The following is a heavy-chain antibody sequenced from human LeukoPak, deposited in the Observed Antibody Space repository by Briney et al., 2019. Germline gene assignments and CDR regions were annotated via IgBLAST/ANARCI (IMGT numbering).Heavy chain of an antibody. CDR3: ARDPGDAFDI. Sequence: PGGSLRLSCAASGFTFSSYEMNWVRQAPGKGLELVSYISSSGSTIYYADSVKGRFTISRDNAKNSLYLQMNSLRAEDTAVYYCARDPGDAFDIWGQGTMVTVSS. CDR1: GFTFSSYE. D-gene: IGHD7-27*01. J-gene: IGHJ3*02. CDR2: ISSSGSTI. V-gene: IGHV3-48*03.